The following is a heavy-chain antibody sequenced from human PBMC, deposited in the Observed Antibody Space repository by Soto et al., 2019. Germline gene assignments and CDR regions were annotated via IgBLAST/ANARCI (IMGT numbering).Heavy chain of an antibody. CDR3: ARGTGNNWNYVWFDP. Sequence: QVQLVESGGGVVQPGRSLRLSCAASGFTFSSYGMHWVRQAPGKGLEWVAGVSSDGSDKDYADSVKGRFTISRDNSKNTLYLQMSSLRVEDTTVHYCARGTGNNWNYVWFDPWGQGTLVTVSS. CDR1: GFTFSSYG. CDR2: VSSDGSDK. D-gene: IGHD1-7*01. J-gene: IGHJ5*02. V-gene: IGHV3-30*03.